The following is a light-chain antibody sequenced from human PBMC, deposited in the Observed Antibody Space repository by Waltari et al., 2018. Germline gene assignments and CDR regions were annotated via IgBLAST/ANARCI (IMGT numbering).Light chain of an antibody. Sequence: DIQMTQAPSSLSASVGDTVTNTYRASQGISSYLNWFQQKPGKAPKRLIYAATTLQSGVPSRFSGSGSGTEFTLTISSLQPEDFAAYYCLQHNSYPPTFGGGTKVEIK. CDR3: LQHNSYPPT. V-gene: IGKV1-17*01. CDR2: AAT. J-gene: IGKJ4*01. CDR1: QGISSY.